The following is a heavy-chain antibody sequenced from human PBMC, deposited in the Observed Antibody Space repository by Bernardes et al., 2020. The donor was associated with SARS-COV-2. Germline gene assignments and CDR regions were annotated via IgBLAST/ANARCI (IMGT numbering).Heavy chain of an antibody. CDR2: MYVGGST. CDR1: GFTVTSTY. CDR3: AALPRGED. V-gene: IGHV3-66*01. Sequence: GGSLRLSCAASGFTVTSTYMSWVRQAPGKGLEWVSVMYVGGSTYYAASLEGRFTMSRDKSKNTVSLQMNSLRAEDTAVYYCAALPRGEDWGQGTLLTVSS. J-gene: IGHJ4*02. D-gene: IGHD3-16*01.